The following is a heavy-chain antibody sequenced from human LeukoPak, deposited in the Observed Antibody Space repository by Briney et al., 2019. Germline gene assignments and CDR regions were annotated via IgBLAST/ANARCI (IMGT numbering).Heavy chain of an antibody. V-gene: IGHV4-34*01. CDR1: GGSFSGYY. J-gene: IGHJ5*02. Sequence: SETLSLTCAVYGGSFSGYYWSWLRQPPGKGLEWLGEINHSGSTNYNPSLKSRVTISVDTSKNQFSLKLSSVTAADTAVYYCARDGVPLHSSSWYYWFDPWGQGTLVTVSS. CDR2: INHSGST. D-gene: IGHD6-13*01. CDR3: ARDGVPLHSSSWYYWFDP.